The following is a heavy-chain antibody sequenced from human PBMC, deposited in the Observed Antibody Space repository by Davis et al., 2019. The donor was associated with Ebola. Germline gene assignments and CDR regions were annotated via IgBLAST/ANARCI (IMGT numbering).Heavy chain of an antibody. J-gene: IGHJ5*01. CDR3: ARLFRRSYGLGDS. Sequence: PSETLSLTCTVSGGSISRGDYSWSWIRQPPGKGLGWIGYIYYSGSTYYNPSLKSRVTISVDTSKNQFSLKLSSVTAADTAVYYCARLFRRSYGLGDSWGQGTLVTVSS. D-gene: IGHD1-26*01. CDR2: IYYSGST. V-gene: IGHV4-30-4*08. CDR1: GGSISRGDYS.